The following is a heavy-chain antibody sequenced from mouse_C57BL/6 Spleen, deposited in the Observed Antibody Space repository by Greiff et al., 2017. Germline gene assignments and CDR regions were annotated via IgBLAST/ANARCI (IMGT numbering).Heavy chain of an antibody. CDR2: IWGDGSS. CDR3: AKIEIATALDY. Sequence: VQVVESGPGLVAPSQSLSITCTVSGFSLSSYGVSWVRQPPGKGLVWLGVIWGDGSSDYHSALISRLSISKDNSKSQGFLKLNSLQTDDTATYYCAKIEIATALDYWGQGTTLTVSA. D-gene: IGHD6-1*01. CDR1: GFSLSSYG. V-gene: IGHV2-3*01. J-gene: IGHJ2*01.